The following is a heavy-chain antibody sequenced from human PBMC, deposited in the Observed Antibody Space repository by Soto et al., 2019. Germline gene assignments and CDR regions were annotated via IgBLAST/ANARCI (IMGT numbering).Heavy chain of an antibody. D-gene: IGHD6-13*01. CDR3: TRLAAAGGIDY. CDR2: VRNKGNSYET. Sequence: EVQLVESGGGLVQPGGSLKLSCAASGFTFSGSAMHWVRQASGKGLEWVGRVRNKGNSYETAFAASVKGRFTITRDDSKNTVYLQMNRLTTEDTAVYYCTRLAAAGGIDYWGQGTLVTVSS. CDR1: GFTFSGSA. V-gene: IGHV3-73*01. J-gene: IGHJ4*02.